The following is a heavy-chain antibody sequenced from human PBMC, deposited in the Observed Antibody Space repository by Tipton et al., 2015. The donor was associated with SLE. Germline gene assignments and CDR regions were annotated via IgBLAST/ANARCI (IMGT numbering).Heavy chain of an antibody. CDR1: GGSISSSSYY. V-gene: IGHV4-61*05. D-gene: IGHD3-22*01. J-gene: IGHJ5*02. CDR2: IYTSGST. CDR3: AREPYYYDSSGYCVSWFDP. Sequence: TLSLTCTVSGGSISSSSYYWGWIRQPPGKGLEWIGYIYTSGSTNYNPSLKSRVTISVDTSKNQFSLKLSSVTAAGTAVYYCAREPYYYDSSGYCVSWFDPWGQGTLVTVSS.